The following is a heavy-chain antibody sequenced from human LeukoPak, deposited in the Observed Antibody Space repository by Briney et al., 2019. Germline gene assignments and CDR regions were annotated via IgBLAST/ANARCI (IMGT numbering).Heavy chain of an antibody. V-gene: IGHV3-23*01. CDR2: ISGSGGST. CDR1: TFTFSSYA. CDR3: AKDLSSSSWSYYFDY. D-gene: IGHD6-13*01. Sequence: PGGSLRLSCAASTFTFSSYAMSWVRQAPGKGLEWVSAISGSGGSTYYADSVKGRFTISRDNSKNTLYLQMNSLRAEDTAVYYCAKDLSSSSWSYYFDYWGQGTLVTVSS. J-gene: IGHJ4*02.